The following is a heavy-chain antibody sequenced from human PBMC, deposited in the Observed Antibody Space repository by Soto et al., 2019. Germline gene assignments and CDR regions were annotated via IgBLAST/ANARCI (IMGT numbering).Heavy chain of an antibody. J-gene: IGHJ4*02. D-gene: IGHD3-9*01. Sequence: PSETLSLTSAVYGGSFSDYYWSWIRQPPGKGLEWIGYIYYSGSTYYNPSLKSRVTISVDTSKNQFSLKLSSVTAADTAVYYCARMYDVLTHFDSWGQGTLVTVSS. CDR3: ARMYDVLTHFDS. V-gene: IGHV4-30-4*01. CDR1: GGSFSDYY. CDR2: IYYSGST.